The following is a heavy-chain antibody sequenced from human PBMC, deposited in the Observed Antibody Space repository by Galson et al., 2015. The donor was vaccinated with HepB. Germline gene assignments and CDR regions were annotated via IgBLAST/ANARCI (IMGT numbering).Heavy chain of an antibody. J-gene: IGHJ4*02. CDR2: VHWDDNK. Sequence: PALVKPTQTLTLTCTFSGFSLRSNGAGVGWIRQPPGKALEWLALVHWDDNKRYNPSLGSRLTITKDTSENQVVLTMTYMDPVDTATYYCAHRDPDGLFDYWGQGTLVTVSA. CDR3: AHRDPDGLFDY. D-gene: IGHD3-10*01. V-gene: IGHV2-5*02. CDR1: GFSLRSNGAG.